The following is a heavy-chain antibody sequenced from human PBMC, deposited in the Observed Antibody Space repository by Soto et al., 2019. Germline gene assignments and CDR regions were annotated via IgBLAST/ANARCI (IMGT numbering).Heavy chain of an antibody. Sequence: EVQLVESGGGLVQPGGSLRISCAASGFTFSSYWMHWVRQAPGKGLVWVSRVKTDGRTFYADSVRGRFTISRDNARNTLYLQMNSVIDEDKAVYYGSRGIRNDYGTDVWGQGTTVSVSS. J-gene: IGHJ6*02. D-gene: IGHD1-1*01. CDR1: GFTFSSYW. CDR2: VKTDGRT. V-gene: IGHV3-74*01. CDR3: SRGIRNDYGTDV.